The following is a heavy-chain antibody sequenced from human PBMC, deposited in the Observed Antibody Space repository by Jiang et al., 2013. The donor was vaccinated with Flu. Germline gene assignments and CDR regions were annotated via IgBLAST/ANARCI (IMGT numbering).Heavy chain of an antibody. Sequence: GAEVKKPGSSVKVSCKASGGTFSSYAISWVRQAPGQGLEWMGGIIPIFGIANYAQKFQGRVTITADESTSTAYMELSSLRSEDTAVYYCARERTDITIFGVVRKKPDYYGMDVWGQGTTVTVSS. CDR3: ARERTDITIFGVVRKKPDYYGMDV. CDR1: GGTFSSYA. D-gene: IGHD3-3*01. CDR2: IIPIFGIA. V-gene: IGHV1-69*01. J-gene: IGHJ6*02.